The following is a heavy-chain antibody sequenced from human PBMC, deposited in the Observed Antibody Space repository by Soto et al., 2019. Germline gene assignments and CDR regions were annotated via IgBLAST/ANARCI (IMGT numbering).Heavy chain of an antibody. J-gene: IGHJ4*02. CDR3: AKDPDDPFVLVRGVYFDY. CDR2: ISGSGST. CDR1: GFTFSSYA. V-gene: IGHV3-23*01. Sequence: ESGGGLVQPGGSLRLSCAASGFTFSSYAMSWVRQAPGKGLEWVSAISGSGSTYYADSVKGRLTISRDNSKNTVYLQMNSLRAEDTAVYYCAKDPDDPFVLVRGVYFDYWGQGTLVTVSS. D-gene: IGHD3-10*01.